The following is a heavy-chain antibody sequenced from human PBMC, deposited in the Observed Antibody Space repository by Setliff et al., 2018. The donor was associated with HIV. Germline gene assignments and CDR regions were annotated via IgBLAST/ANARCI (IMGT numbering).Heavy chain of an antibody. CDR2: INHSGGT. CDR1: GGSFSAYY. J-gene: IGHJ4*02. Sequence: SETLSLTCAVYGGSFSAYYWSWIRQTPGKGLEWIGEINHSGGTYYHPSLKSRVTMSIDTSKNQFSLKMTSVTAADTGVYYCVREIRAVPGFIDSWGQGAQVTVSS. CDR3: VREIRAVPGFIDS. D-gene: IGHD6-19*01. V-gene: IGHV4-34*01.